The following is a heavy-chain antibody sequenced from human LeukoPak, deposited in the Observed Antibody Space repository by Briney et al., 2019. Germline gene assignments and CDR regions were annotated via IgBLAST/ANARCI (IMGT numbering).Heavy chain of an antibody. V-gene: IGHV3-23*01. J-gene: IGHJ4*02. CDR1: GITLSNYG. CDR3: AKRGVVIRVILVGFHKEAYYFDS. D-gene: IGHD3-22*01. CDR2: ISDSGGRT. Sequence: GGSLRLSCAVSGITLSNYGMRWVRQAPGKGLEWVAGISDSGGRTNYADSVKGRFAISRDNPRNTLYLQMNSLRAEDTAVYFCAKRGVVIRVILVGFHKEAYYFDSWGQGALVTVSS.